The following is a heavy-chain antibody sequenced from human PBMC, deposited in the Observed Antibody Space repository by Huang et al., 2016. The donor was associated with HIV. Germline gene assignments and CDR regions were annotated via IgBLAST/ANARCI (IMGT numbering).Heavy chain of an antibody. J-gene: IGHJ4*02. CDR2: ITGESVRV. Sequence: EVHLVDSGGVLVQPGSSLRLPCGASGFTFDYFSMHWVRQLPGKGLDDFSGITGESVRVFYAASVKGRCTISRDNAKNSLEMQMNSLRVEDTALYYCANLPEPSSPWTDYWGQGTLVTVSS. V-gene: IGHV3-9*01. CDR3: ANLPEPSSPWTDY. CDR1: GFTFDYFS. D-gene: IGHD1-1*01.